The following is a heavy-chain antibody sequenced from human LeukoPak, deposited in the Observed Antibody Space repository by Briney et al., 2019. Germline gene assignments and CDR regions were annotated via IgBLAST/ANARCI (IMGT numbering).Heavy chain of an antibody. CDR2: TYYRSKWYN. CDR3: AREFHQGYCSGGSCYDY. CDR1: GDSVSSNSAA. J-gene: IGHJ4*02. D-gene: IGHD2-15*01. V-gene: IGHV6-1*01. Sequence: SQTLSLTCAISGDSVSSNSAAWNWIRQSPSRGLEWLGRTYYRSKWYNDYAVSVKSRITINPDTSKNQFSLQLNSVTPEDTAVYYCAREFHQGYCSGGSCYDYWGQGTLVTVSS.